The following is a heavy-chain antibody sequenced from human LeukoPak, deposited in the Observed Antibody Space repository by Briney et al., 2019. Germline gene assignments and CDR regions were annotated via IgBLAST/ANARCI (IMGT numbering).Heavy chain of an antibody. D-gene: IGHD5-18*01. CDR1: GGTFSSYA. V-gene: IGHV1-69*04. CDR3: AGNTQAIQPNWFDP. Sequence: ASVKVSCKASGGTFSSYAISWVRQAPGQGLEWMGRIIPILGIANYAQKFQGRVTITADKSTSTAYMELSSLRSEDTAVYYCAGNTQAIQPNWFDPWGQGTLVTVSS. J-gene: IGHJ5*02. CDR2: IIPILGIA.